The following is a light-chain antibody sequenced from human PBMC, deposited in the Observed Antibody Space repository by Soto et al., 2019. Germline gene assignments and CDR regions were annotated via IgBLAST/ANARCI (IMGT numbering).Light chain of an antibody. V-gene: IGKV2-24*01. CDR2: ELS. CDR1: QSIVHRGGKTF. Sequence: DIVMTQTPLSFVVTAGQPAYLSCRSSQSIVHRGGKTFLSLLHQRPGQPQRLLLNELSRRFPGVPDRFSGTGAGTDFTLRISRVEAEDVGVYYCMQATQVPLTFGQGTRVEIK. CDR3: MQATQVPLT. J-gene: IGKJ1*01.